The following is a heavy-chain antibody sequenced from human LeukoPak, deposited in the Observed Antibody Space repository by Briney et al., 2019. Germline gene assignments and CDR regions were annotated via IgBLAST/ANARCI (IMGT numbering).Heavy chain of an antibody. V-gene: IGHV1-18*04. CDR3: ARLTGPYDSSGYYFGY. J-gene: IGHJ4*02. D-gene: IGHD3-22*01. CDR2: ISAYNGNT. Sequence: GASVKVSCKASGYTFTGYYIHWVRQAPGQGLEWMGWISAYNGNTNYAQKLQGRVTMTTDTSTSTAYMELRSLRSGDTAVYYCARLTGPYDSSGYYFGYWGQGTLVTVSS. CDR1: GYTFTGYY.